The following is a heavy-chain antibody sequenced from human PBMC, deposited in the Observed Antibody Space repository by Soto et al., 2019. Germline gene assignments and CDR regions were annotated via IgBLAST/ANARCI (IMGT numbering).Heavy chain of an antibody. V-gene: IGHV4-34*01. CDR1: VGPLSDAGPY. Sequence: LSLTCRVSVGPLSDAGPYWSWIRQPPGKGLEWVGEINHSGSTNYNPSLKSRVTISVDTSKNQFSLKLSSVTAADTAVYYCARAKIAVAYYSYAMDVWGQGTTVTGSS. CDR3: ARAKIAVAYYSYAMDV. J-gene: IGHJ6*02. CDR2: INHSGST. D-gene: IGHD6-19*01.